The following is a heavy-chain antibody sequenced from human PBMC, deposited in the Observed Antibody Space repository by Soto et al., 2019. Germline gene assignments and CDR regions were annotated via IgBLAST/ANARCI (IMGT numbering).Heavy chain of an antibody. CDR3: ASQMMTIGSFDY. CDR1: GFIFNNYA. V-gene: IGHV3-30*04. D-gene: IGHD3-16*01. CDR2: IWYDGSNK. J-gene: IGHJ4*02. Sequence: QVQLVESGGGVVQPGGSLRLSCAASGFIFNNYAMHWVRQAPGKGLEWVAVIWYDGSNKYYADSVKGRFTISRDNSKNTLYLQMNSLRTEDTAVDYCASQMMTIGSFDYWGQGTLVTVSS.